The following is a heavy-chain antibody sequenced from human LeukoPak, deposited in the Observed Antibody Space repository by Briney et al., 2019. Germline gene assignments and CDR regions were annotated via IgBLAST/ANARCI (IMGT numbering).Heavy chain of an antibody. CDR3: VKDRGLRNQWLQVTYDS. D-gene: IGHD5-24*01. CDR1: GFTFDDYA. Sequence: GGSLRLSCAASGFTFDDYAMHWVRQAPGKSLEWVSGISWNSVNIGYEDSVKGRFTISRDNAKNSLYLQMDSLRPGDTALYYCVKDRGLRNQWLQVTYDSWGQGTLVTVSS. V-gene: IGHV3-9*01. CDR2: ISWNSVNI. J-gene: IGHJ4*02.